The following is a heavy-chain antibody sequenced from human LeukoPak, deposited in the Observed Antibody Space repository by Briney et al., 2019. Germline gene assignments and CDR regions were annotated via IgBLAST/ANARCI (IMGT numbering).Heavy chain of an antibody. V-gene: IGHV1-8*03. CDR3: ARGPYYDFWSGYYKGDYFDY. CDR2: MIPNSGNT. D-gene: IGHD3-3*01. J-gene: IGHJ4*02. Sequence: ASVKVSCKASGYTFTSYDINWVRQATGQGLEWMGWMIPNSGNTGYAQKFQGRVTITRNTSISTAYMELSSLRSEDTAVYYCARGPYYDFWSGYYKGDYFDYWGQGTLVTVSS. CDR1: GYTFTSYD.